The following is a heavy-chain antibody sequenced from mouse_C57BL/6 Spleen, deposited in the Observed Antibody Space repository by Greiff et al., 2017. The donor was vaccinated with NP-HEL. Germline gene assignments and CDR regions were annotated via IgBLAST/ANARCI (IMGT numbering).Heavy chain of an antibody. Sequence: EVQLVESGGDLVKPGGSLKLSCAASGFTFSSYGMSWVRQTPDKRLEWVATISSGGSYTYYPDSVKGRFTISRDNAKNTLYLQMSSLKSEDTAMYYCARHHDYDESGYAMDYWGQGTSVTVSS. J-gene: IGHJ4*01. D-gene: IGHD2-4*01. CDR2: ISSGGSYT. CDR1: GFTFSSYG. CDR3: ARHHDYDESGYAMDY. V-gene: IGHV5-6*01.